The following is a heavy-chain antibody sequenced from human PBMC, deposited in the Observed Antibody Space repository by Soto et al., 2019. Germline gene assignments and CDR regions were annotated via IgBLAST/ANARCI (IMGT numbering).Heavy chain of an antibody. CDR2: INPNSGGT. Sequence: ASVKVSCKASGYTFTGYYMHWVRQAPGQGLEWMGWINPNSGGTNYAQKFQGWVTMTRDTSISTAYMELSRLRSDDTAVYYCARGQGVGSGSYFNAFESWGQGTMVPVSS. J-gene: IGHJ3*02. CDR3: ARGQGVGSGSYFNAFES. CDR1: GYTFTGYY. D-gene: IGHD1-26*01. V-gene: IGHV1-2*04.